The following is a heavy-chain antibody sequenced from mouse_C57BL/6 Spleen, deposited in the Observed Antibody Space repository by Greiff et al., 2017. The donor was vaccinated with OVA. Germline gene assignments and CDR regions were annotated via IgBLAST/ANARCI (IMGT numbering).Heavy chain of an antibody. V-gene: IGHV3-6*01. CDR3: ARDTTVVATEAMDY. CDR2: ISYDGSN. J-gene: IGHJ4*01. Sequence: EVKLQESGPGLVKPSQSLSLTCSVTGYSITSGYYWNWIRQFPGNKLEWMGYISYDGSNNYNPSLQNRISITRDTSKNQFFLKLNSVTTEDTATYYCARDTTVVATEAMDYWGQGTSVTVSS. CDR1: GYSITSGYY. D-gene: IGHD1-1*01.